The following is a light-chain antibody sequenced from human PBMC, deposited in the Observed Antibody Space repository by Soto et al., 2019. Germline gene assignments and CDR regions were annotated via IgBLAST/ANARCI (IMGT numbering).Light chain of an antibody. CDR2: DVS. V-gene: IGLV2-14*03. J-gene: IGLJ1*01. CDR3: SSYTSSSTYV. CDR1: SSDIGGYNY. Sequence: QSVLTQPASVSGSPGQSITISCTGTSSDIGGYNYVSWYQQHPGKATKLMNYDVSNRPSGVSNRFSGSKSGNSASLTISWLLAEDEADYYCSSYTSSSTYVFGTGTKVTVL.